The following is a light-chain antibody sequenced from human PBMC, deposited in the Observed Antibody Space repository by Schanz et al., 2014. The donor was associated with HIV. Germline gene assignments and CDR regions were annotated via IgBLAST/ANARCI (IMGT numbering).Light chain of an antibody. V-gene: IGKV1-5*03. CDR3: QQYGNSPRT. CDR2: KAS. Sequence: DIQLTQSPSTLSASGGDRVTITCRASQSISSWLAWYQQKPGKAPKLLIYKASSLQSGVPSRFSGSGSGTEFTLTISSLQPDDFAVYYCQQYGNSPRTFGQGTKLEIK. CDR1: QSISSW. J-gene: IGKJ2*02.